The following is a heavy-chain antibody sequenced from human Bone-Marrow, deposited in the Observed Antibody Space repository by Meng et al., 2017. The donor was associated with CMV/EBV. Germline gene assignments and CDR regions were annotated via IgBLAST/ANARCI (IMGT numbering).Heavy chain of an antibody. J-gene: IGHJ6*02. CDR1: GFTVSNSY. CDR3: ARWGNATSFLYYDFWSGYYGPYGMDV. Sequence: GESLKISCAGSGFTVSNSYMSWVRQAPEKGLEWVSVIYSGGTTYYADSVKGRFTVSRDNAKNSLYLQMNSLRAEDTAVYYCARWGNATSFLYYDFWSGYYGPYGMDVWGQGTTVTVSS. CDR2: IYSGGTT. V-gene: IGHV3-66*01. D-gene: IGHD3-3*01.